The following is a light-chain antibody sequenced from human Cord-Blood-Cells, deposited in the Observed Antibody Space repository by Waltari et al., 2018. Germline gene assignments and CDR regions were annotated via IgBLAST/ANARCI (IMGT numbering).Light chain of an antibody. CDR1: QSFSSY. V-gene: IGKV1-39*01. CDR2: AAS. J-gene: IGKJ5*01. Sequence: DIQMTQSPSSLSASVGDRVTITRRVCQSFSSYLKWYQQKPGKAAKLLCYAASSLQSGVPSSFSGSGSGTDFTLTISSLQPEDFATYYCQQSYSTPNTFGQGTRLEIK. CDR3: QQSYSTPNT.